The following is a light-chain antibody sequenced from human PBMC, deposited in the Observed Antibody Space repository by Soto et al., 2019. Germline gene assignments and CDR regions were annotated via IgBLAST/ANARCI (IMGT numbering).Light chain of an antibody. V-gene: IGKV3-20*01. CDR1: QSVSSSY. J-gene: IGKJ2*01. CDR2: VAY. Sequence: IVLTQSPGTLAFSPGESVTLSCRATQSVSSSYLAWYQQKPGQAPRLLIHVAYSRGTGIPDRFSGSGSGTGFALTISRLWPEDFAVYYCQHYDSSSRYTFGQGTKLEI. CDR3: QHYDSSSRYT.